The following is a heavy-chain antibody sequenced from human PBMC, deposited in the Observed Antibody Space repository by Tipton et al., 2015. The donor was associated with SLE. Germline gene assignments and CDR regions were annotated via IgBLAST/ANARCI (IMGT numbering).Heavy chain of an antibody. CDR2: INPSGGST. CDR3: ARVGWLVPPDY. D-gene: IGHD6-19*01. Sequence: QLVQSGAEVKKPGASVKVSCKASGYTFTSYYMHWVRQAPGQGLEWMGIINPSGGSTSYAQKFQGRVTMTRDTSTSTAYMELRSLRSDDTAVYYCARVGWLVPPDYWGQGTLVTVSS. V-gene: IGHV1-46*01. J-gene: IGHJ4*02. CDR1: GYTFTSYY.